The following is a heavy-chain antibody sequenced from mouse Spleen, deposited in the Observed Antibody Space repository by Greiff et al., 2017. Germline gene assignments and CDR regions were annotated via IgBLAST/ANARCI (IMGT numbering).Heavy chain of an antibody. V-gene: IGHV5-9-1*01. Sequence: EVKLMESGGGLVKPGGSLKLSCAASGFTFSSYAMSWVRQTPEKRLEWVATISSGGSYTYYPDSVKGRFTISRDNAKNTLYLQMSSLRSEDTAMYYCASRSYFDYWGQGTTLTVSS. CDR3: ASRSYFDY. CDR1: GFTFSSYA. J-gene: IGHJ2*01. CDR2: ISSGGSYT.